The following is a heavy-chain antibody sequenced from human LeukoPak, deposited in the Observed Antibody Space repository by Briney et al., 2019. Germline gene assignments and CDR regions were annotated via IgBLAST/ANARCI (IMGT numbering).Heavy chain of an antibody. Sequence: GGSLRLSCAASGFTFSSYEMNWVRQAPGKGLEWGSYISSSGSTIYYADSVKGRFTISRDNAKNSLYLQMNSLRAEDTAVYYCAREGGAYDSSGYYRGYYYYYGMDVWGQGTTVTVSS. J-gene: IGHJ6*02. V-gene: IGHV3-48*03. CDR1: GFTFSSYE. CDR2: ISSSGSTI. CDR3: AREGGAYDSSGYYRGYYYYYGMDV. D-gene: IGHD3-22*01.